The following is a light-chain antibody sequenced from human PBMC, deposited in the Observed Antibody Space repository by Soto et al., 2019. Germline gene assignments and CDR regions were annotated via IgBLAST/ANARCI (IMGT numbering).Light chain of an antibody. J-gene: IGLJ2*01. CDR3: QSYDSSLSGFVV. V-gene: IGLV1-40*01. CDR1: SSNFGAGYD. Sequence: QSVLTQPPSVSGAPGQRVTISCTGSSSNFGAGYDVHWYQQLPGTAPKLPTYGNSNRPSGVPDRFSGSKSGTSASLAITGLQAEDEADYYCQSYDSSLSGFVVFGGGTKLTVL. CDR2: GNS.